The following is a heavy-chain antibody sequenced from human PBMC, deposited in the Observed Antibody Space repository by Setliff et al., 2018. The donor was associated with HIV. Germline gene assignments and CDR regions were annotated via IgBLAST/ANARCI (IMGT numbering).Heavy chain of an antibody. Sequence: SETLSLTCTVSGDSTSSSSSCWGWIRQPPGKGLEWIGSIYYSGSTYYNPSLKSRVTISVDTSKNQFSLKLNSVTAADTAVYYCARTRGYTYGYIDSWAQGTLVT. CDR3: ARTRGYTYGYIDS. CDR1: GDSTSSSSSC. J-gene: IGHJ4*02. V-gene: IGHV4-39*01. D-gene: IGHD5-18*01. CDR2: IYYSGST.